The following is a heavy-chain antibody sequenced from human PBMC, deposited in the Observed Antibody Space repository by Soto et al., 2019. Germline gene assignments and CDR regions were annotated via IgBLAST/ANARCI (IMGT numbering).Heavy chain of an antibody. CDR1: GFSLTTSGVG. V-gene: IGHV2-5*02. Sequence: SGPTLVNPTQTLTLTCTFSGFSLTTSGVGVGCIRQPPGKALEWLALIYWDDYKRYSPSLKSRLTITKDTSKNQVVLTMTNMDPVDTATYYCAHSPAGMTTVALNWFDPWGQGTLVTVSS. J-gene: IGHJ5*02. D-gene: IGHD4-17*01. CDR2: IYWDDYK. CDR3: AHSPAGMTTVALNWFDP.